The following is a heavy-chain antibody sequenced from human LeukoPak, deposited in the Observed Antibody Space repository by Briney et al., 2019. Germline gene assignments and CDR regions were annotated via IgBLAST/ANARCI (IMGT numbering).Heavy chain of an antibody. J-gene: IGHJ3*02. Sequence: ASVKVSCTASGYTFTNYGISWVRQAPGQGLEWMGWISTYNGNSNYAQKLQDRVTMTTDTPSTTAYMDLRSLRSDDTAVYYCARAGGWAREDYKGDAFDIWGQGTMVTVSS. D-gene: IGHD6-19*01. V-gene: IGHV1-18*01. CDR3: ARAGGWAREDYKGDAFDI. CDR1: GYTFTNYG. CDR2: ISTYNGNS.